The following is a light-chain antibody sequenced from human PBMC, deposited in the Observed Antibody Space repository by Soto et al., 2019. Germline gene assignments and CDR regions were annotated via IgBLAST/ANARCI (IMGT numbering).Light chain of an antibody. V-gene: IGLV1-44*01. CDR1: SCNIESNT. Sequence: QSVLTPPPSASVTPGRRVTISCSGSSCNIESNTVTWYQQLPGTAPKLVIYSNYDRPSGVPDRFSGSTSGTSASLVMRGLQSENEGDYYCAASDDILNGNVFGGGTTLTV. J-gene: IGLJ1*01. CDR2: SNY. CDR3: AASDDILNGNV.